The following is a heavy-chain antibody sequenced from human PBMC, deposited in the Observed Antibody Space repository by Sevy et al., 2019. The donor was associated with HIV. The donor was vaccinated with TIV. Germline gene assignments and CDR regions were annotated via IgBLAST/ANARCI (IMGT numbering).Heavy chain of an antibody. CDR1: GFTFSNYD. CDR3: AKVGGTYYDFWSGYGYFDY. Sequence: GGFLRLSCAASGFTFSNYDIHWVRQAPGKGLEWVAVISYDGSNNYYADSVKGRFTISRDNSKNTLYLQMNSLRAEDTAVYYCAKVGGTYYDFWSGYGYFDYWGQGTLVTVSS. V-gene: IGHV3-30*18. J-gene: IGHJ4*02. D-gene: IGHD3-3*01. CDR2: ISYDGSNN.